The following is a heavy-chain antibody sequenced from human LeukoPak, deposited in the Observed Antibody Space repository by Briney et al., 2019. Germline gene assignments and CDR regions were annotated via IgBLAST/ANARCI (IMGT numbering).Heavy chain of an antibody. Sequence: KASETLSLTCAVSGGSISSSNWWSWVRQPPGKGLEWIGEIYHSGSTNYNPSLKSRVTVSVDKSKNQFSLKLSYVTAADTAIYYCAKSQYSFGSGSTRPLFDYWGPGTLVTVSS. CDR1: GGSISSSNW. CDR2: IYHSGST. J-gene: IGHJ4*02. D-gene: IGHD3-10*01. CDR3: AKSQYSFGSGSTRPLFDY. V-gene: IGHV4-4*02.